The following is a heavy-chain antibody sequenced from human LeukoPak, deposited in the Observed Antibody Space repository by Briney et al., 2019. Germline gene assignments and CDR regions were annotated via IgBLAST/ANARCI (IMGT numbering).Heavy chain of an antibody. Sequence: GGSLRLSCAASGFTFSNYAMTWVRQAPGKGLEWVSSIIGSGSSTNYADSVKGRFTISRDNSKNTPSLQMNSLRAEDTAVYYCAKNAGYSSGWHLDFWGQGTLVTVSS. D-gene: IGHD6-19*01. CDR2: IIGSGSST. CDR3: AKNAGYSSGWHLDF. V-gene: IGHV3-23*01. J-gene: IGHJ4*02. CDR1: GFTFSNYA.